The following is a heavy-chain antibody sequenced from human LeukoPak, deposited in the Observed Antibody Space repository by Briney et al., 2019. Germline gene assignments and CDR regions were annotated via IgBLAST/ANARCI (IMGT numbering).Heavy chain of an antibody. D-gene: IGHD2-2*01. CDR3: AKDLSGSSEFRW. CDR1: GFTFSSYA. V-gene: IGHV3-30-3*01. J-gene: IGHJ4*02. Sequence: QPGGSLRLSCAASGFTFSSYAMHWVRQAPGKGLEWVAVISYDGSNKYYADSVKGRFTISRDNSKNTLYLQMNSLRAEDTAVYYCAKDLSGSSEFRWWGQGTLVTVSS. CDR2: ISYDGSNK.